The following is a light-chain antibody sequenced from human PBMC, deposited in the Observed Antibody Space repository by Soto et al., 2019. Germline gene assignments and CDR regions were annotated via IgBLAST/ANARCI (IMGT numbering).Light chain of an antibody. Sequence: DIQMTQSPSSVSAPVGDRVTISCRASQDINKWLAWYQQKPGKAPKLLISAASTLQSGVPSRFSGSGSGTEFTLTIQSLQPDDIANYYCQQASSFPHSFGQGTKLEIK. CDR1: QDINKW. V-gene: IGKV1-12*01. CDR2: AAS. CDR3: QQASSFPHS. J-gene: IGKJ2*01.